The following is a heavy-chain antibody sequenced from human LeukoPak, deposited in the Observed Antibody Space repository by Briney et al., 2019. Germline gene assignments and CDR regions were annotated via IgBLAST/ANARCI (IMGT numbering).Heavy chain of an antibody. V-gene: IGHV1-69*04. CDR2: IIPILGIA. CDR1: GGTFSSYA. J-gene: IGHJ4*02. D-gene: IGHD5-18*01. Sequence: SVKVSCKASGGTFSSYAISWLRQAPGQGLEWMGRIIPILGIANYAQKFQGRVTITADKSTSTAYMELSSLRSEDTAVYYCASATAKVTAFDYWGQGTLVTVSS. CDR3: ASATAKVTAFDY.